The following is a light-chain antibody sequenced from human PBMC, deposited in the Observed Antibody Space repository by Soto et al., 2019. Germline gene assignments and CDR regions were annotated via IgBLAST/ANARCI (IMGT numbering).Light chain of an antibody. J-gene: IGKJ5*01. CDR1: QSVSSTY. CDR2: RTS. Sequence: DIVMTQSPGTLSLSPWEGATLSCRASQSVSSTYLAWYQQKPGQAPRLLIYRTSTRATGIPDRFSGSGSGTDFTLTISRLEPEDFAVYYCQQFGSSVTFGQGTRLEIK. CDR3: QQFGSSVT. V-gene: IGKV3-20*01.